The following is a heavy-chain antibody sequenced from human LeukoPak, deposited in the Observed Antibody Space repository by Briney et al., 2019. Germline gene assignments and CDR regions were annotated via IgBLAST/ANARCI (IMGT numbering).Heavy chain of an antibody. J-gene: IGHJ4*02. CDR3: ASTYYYDSSGYLIRY. D-gene: IGHD3-22*01. CDR2: IIPIFGTA. Sequence: GASVKVSCKASGGTFSSYAISWVRQAPGQGLEWMGGIIPIFGTANYAQKFQGRVTITADESTSTAYMELSSLRSEDTAVYYCASTYYYDSSGYLIRYWGQGTLVTVSS. CDR1: GGTFSSYA. V-gene: IGHV1-69*01.